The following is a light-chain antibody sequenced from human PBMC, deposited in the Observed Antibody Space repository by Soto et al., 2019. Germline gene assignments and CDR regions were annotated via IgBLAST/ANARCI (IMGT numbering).Light chain of an antibody. CDR2: GAY. CDR1: QSVGNN. Sequence: EIVMTQSPATLSVSPGERTTLSCRASQSVGNNLAWYQQKPGQAPRLLIYGAYTRATGIPARFSGSGSGTDFTLTISSLQSEDFAVYYCQQYNSWPLTFGGGTKVDIK. V-gene: IGKV3-15*01. J-gene: IGKJ4*01. CDR3: QQYNSWPLT.